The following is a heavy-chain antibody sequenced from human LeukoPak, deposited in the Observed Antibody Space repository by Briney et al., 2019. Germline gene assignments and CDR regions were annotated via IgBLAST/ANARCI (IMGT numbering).Heavy chain of an antibody. CDR1: GVSISSGGYY. V-gene: IGHV4-31*03. D-gene: IGHD6-13*01. CDR2: IYYSGST. J-gene: IGHJ4*02. Sequence: PSETLSLTCTVSGVSISSGGYYWSWIRQHPGKGLEWIGYIYYSGSTYYNPSLKSRVTISVDTSKNQFSLKLSSVTAADTAVYYCARARYSSSWACDYWGQGTLVTVSS. CDR3: ARARYSSSWACDY.